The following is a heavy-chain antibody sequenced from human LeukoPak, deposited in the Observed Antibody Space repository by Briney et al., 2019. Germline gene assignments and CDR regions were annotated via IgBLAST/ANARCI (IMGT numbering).Heavy chain of an antibody. V-gene: IGHV3-23*01. CDR3: AKDIVVVPAASDAFDI. Sequence: GGSLRLSCAASGFTFSSYAMSWVRQAPGKGLEWVSSISGSGATIYYADSVKGRFTISRDNSKNTLYLQMNTLRAEDTAVYYCAKDIVVVPAASDAFDIWGQGTMVTVSS. CDR1: GFTFSSYA. J-gene: IGHJ3*02. D-gene: IGHD2-2*01. CDR2: ISGSGATI.